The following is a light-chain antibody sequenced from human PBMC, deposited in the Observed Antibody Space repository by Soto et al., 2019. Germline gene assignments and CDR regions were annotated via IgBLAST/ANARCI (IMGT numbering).Light chain of an antibody. J-gene: IGKJ5*01. Sequence: EIVLTQSPDTLSLSPGGRATLSCRASQSITTRLAWYQQKPGQPPRLLISGASVRASGVPVRITGSGSGTDFTLTISGLEPEDFAVYYCQHYGGSPITFGLGTRLEIK. CDR2: GAS. CDR1: QSITTR. V-gene: IGKV3-20*01. CDR3: QHYGGSPIT.